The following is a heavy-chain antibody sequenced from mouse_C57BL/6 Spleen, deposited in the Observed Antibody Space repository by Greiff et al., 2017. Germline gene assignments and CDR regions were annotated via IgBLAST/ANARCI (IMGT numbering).Heavy chain of an antibody. V-gene: IGHV14-4*01. CDR2: IDPENGDT. CDR3: TTWESWFAY. Sequence: EVQLQQSGAELVRPGASVKLSCTASGFNIKDDYMHWVKQRPEQGLEWIGGIDPENGDTEYASKFQGKATITADTSSNTAYLQLSSLTSEDTAVYYCTTWESWFAYWGQGTLVTVSA. CDR1: GFNIKDDY. D-gene: IGHD4-1*01. J-gene: IGHJ3*01.